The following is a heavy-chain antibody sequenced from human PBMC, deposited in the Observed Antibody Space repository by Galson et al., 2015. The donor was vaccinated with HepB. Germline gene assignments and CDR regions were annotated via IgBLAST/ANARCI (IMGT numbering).Heavy chain of an antibody. Sequence: SCKASGYTFTSYDINWVRQATGQGLEWMGWMNPNSGNTGYAQKFQGRVTMTRNTSISTAYMELSSLRSEDTAVYYCARAVYGDYENDYWGQGTLVTVSS. V-gene: IGHV1-8*01. D-gene: IGHD4-17*01. J-gene: IGHJ4*02. CDR2: MNPNSGNT. CDR1: GYTFTSYD. CDR3: ARAVYGDYENDY.